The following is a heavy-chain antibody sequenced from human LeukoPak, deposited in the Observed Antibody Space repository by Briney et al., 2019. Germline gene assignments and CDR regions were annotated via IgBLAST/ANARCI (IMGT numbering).Heavy chain of an antibody. Sequence: PSGTLSLTCAVYGGSFSGYYWSWIRQPPGKGLEWIGEINHSGSTNYNPSLKSRVTISVDTSKNQFSLKLSSVTAADTAVYYCARGRYDFWSGYNYWFDPWGQGTLVTVSS. CDR3: ARGRYDFWSGYNYWFDP. CDR2: INHSGST. CDR1: GGSFSGYY. J-gene: IGHJ5*02. V-gene: IGHV4-34*01. D-gene: IGHD3-3*01.